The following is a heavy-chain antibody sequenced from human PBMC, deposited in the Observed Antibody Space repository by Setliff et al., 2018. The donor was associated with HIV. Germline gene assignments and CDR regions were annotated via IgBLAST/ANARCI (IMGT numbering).Heavy chain of an antibody. J-gene: IGHJ6*03. CDR2: ISGSGGST. V-gene: IGHV3-23*01. CDR1: GFTFSSYA. CDR3: ARAGVVEGYYSYYYMDV. Sequence: GGSLRLSCAASGFTFSSYAMSWVRQAAGQGLEWVSAISGSGGSTYYADSVKGRFTISRDKSKNTLYLQMNSLRAEDTAVSYCARAGVVEGYYSYYYMDVWGKGTTVTVSS. D-gene: IGHD2-15*01.